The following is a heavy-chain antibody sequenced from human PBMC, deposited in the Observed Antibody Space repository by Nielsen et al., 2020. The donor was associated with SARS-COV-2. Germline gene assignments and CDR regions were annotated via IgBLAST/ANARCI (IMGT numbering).Heavy chain of an antibody. V-gene: IGHV4-59*01. CDR1: GGSISSYY. CDR3: ARDHCSSTSCYNWFDP. Sequence: SETLSLTCTVSGGSISSYYWSWIRQLPGKGLEWIGYIYYSGSTNYNPSLKSRVTISVDTSKNQFSLKLSSVTAADTAVYYCARDHCSSTSCYNWFDPWGQGTLVTVSS. D-gene: IGHD2-2*01. J-gene: IGHJ5*02. CDR2: IYYSGST.